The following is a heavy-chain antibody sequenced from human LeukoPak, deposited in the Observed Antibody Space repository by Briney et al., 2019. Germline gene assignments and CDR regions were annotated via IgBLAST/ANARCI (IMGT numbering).Heavy chain of an antibody. Sequence: PGGSLRLSCAASRFTFSDAWMNWVRQAPGKGLEWVGHIKSKTDGGTTDYAAPVKGRFTISRDDSKNTLYLQMNSLKTEDTAVYYCTTEDIVVWTYGMDVWGQGTTVTVSS. CDR3: TTEDIVVWTYGMDV. J-gene: IGHJ6*02. CDR2: IKSKTDGGTT. CDR1: RFTFSDAW. D-gene: IGHD2-15*01. V-gene: IGHV3-15*01.